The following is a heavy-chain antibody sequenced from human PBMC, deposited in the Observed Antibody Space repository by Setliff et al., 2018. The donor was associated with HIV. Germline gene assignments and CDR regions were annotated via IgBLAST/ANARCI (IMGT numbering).Heavy chain of an antibody. CDR2: ITPISGTA. Sequence: SVKVSCKASGGTFSSYGISWVRQAPGQGLEWMGGITPISGTANYAQKFQGRVTIAADEFTSTAYMELSSLRSEDTAVYYCVRGGQYYRSTYYYYYMGVWGKGTTVTVSS. V-gene: IGHV1-69*13. CDR3: VRGGQYYRSTYYYYYMGV. J-gene: IGHJ6*03. CDR1: GGTFSSYG. D-gene: IGHD3-16*02.